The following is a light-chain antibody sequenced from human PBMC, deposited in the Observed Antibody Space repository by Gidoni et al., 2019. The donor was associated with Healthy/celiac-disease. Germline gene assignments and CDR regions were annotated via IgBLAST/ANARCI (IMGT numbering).Light chain of an antibody. CDR3: SSYTSRSTLV. CDR2: EVS. V-gene: IGLV2-14*01. Sequence: QSAMTQPAPVSGAPGPSITISCTGTSSDVGGYNYVSWYQQHPGKSHKLMIYEVSHRPSGVSNRFSDSKSGNTASLTISGLQAEDEADYYCSSYTSRSTLVFGGGTKLTVL. CDR1: SSDVGGYNY. J-gene: IGLJ2*01.